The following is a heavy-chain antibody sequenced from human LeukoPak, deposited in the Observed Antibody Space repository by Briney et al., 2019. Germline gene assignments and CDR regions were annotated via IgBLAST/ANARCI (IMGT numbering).Heavy chain of an antibody. V-gene: IGHV3-30*04. Sequence: GGSLRLSCAASGFTFSDYSMHWVRQAPGKGLEWVAVVLYDGSMQYYAGSVKGRFTASRDNSKNTLYLRVSSLRVDDTAVYYCARDPRGPTGYDSNARDTFDYWGQGTLVTVSS. CDR1: GFTFSDYS. CDR3: ARDPRGPTGYDSNARDTFDY. D-gene: IGHD3-22*01. CDR2: VLYDGSMQ. J-gene: IGHJ4*02.